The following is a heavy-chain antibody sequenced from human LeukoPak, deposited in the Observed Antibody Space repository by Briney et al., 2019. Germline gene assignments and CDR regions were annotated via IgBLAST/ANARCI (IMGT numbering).Heavy chain of an antibody. Sequence: GASVRVSCKASGYTFTSYGINWVRQAPGQGLEWMGWISAYNGDTNYAQKFQGRVTMTRDTSISTAYMELSRLRSDDTAVYYCARDSSYYYGSGNSIDYWGQGTLVTVSS. CDR2: ISAYNGDT. V-gene: IGHV1-18*01. CDR1: GYTFTSYG. J-gene: IGHJ4*02. CDR3: ARDSSYYYGSGNSIDY. D-gene: IGHD3-10*01.